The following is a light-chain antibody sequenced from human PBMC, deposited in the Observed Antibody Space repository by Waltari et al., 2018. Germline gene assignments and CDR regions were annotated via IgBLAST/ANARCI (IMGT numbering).Light chain of an antibody. CDR1: SGDVGGYDL. CDR3: SSFTSSSTGI. V-gene: IGLV2-14*03. Sequence: QSALTQPASVSGSPGQSITISCTGTSGDVGGYDLVSWYQQHPGKAPKLMIYDATNRPSWVSDLFSSSPSGNTASLTISDLRPEDEAEYYCSSFTSSSTGIFGSGTTVTVL. J-gene: IGLJ1*01. CDR2: DAT.